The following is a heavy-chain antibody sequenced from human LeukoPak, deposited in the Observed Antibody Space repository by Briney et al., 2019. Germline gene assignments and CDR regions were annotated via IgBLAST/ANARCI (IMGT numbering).Heavy chain of an antibody. D-gene: IGHD3-22*01. CDR1: GYRFSDNY. Sequence: APLKVSCKASGYRFSDNYVHWVRQAPGQGLEHMGWINPKSGDKHFSQRFKGRVTMTTDTSINTAYMEMRKLRSDDTAVYYCARGKDDSTGHYDAFDIWGHGTMVTVSS. V-gene: IGHV1-2*02. CDR3: ARGKDDSTGHYDAFDI. J-gene: IGHJ3*02. CDR2: INPKSGDK.